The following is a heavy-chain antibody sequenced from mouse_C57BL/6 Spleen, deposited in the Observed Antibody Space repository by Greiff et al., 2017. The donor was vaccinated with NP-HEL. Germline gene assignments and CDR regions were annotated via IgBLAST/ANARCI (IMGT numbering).Heavy chain of an antibody. CDR2: IDPENGDT. CDR3: TRSRGGY. J-gene: IGHJ2*01. Sequence: VQLKQSGAELVRPGASVKLSCTASGFNIKDDYMHWVKQRPEQGLEWIGWIDPENGDTEYASKFQGNATITADTSSNTAYLQLSSLTSEDTAVYYCTRSRGGYWGQGTTLTVSS. CDR1: GFNIKDDY. V-gene: IGHV14-4*01.